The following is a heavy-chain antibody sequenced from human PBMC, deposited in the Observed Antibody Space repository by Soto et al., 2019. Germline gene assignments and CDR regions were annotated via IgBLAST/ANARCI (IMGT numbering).Heavy chain of an antibody. D-gene: IGHD3-16*02. J-gene: IGHJ4*02. CDR3: ARRRDYVWGGYRYFDY. CDR2: INHSGST. V-gene: IGHV4-34*01. CDR1: GGSFSGYY. Sequence: QVQLQQWGAGLLKPSETLSLTCAVYGGSFSGYYWSWIRQPPGKGLEWIGEINHSGSTNYNPSLTSRVTISVDTSKNQFSLKLSSVTAADTAVYYCARRRDYVWGGYRYFDYWGQGTLVTVSS.